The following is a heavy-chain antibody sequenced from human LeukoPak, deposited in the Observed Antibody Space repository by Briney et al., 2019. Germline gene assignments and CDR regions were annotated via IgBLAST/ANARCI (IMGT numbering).Heavy chain of an antibody. D-gene: IGHD3-9*01. CDR1: GYSISSGYY. CDR3: ARTHYDILTGYYSRDLDY. CDR2: IYHSGST. V-gene: IGHV4-38-2*02. Sequence: SETLSLTCTVSGYSISSGYYWGWIRQPPGKGLEWIGSIYHSGSTYYNPSLKSRVTISVDTSKNQFSLRLSSVTAADTAVYYCARTHYDILTGYYSRDLDYWGQGTLVTVSS. J-gene: IGHJ4*02.